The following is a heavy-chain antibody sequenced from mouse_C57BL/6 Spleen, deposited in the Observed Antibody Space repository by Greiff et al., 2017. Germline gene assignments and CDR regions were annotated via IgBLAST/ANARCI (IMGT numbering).Heavy chain of an antibody. J-gene: IGHJ4*01. D-gene: IGHD2-1*01. CDR1: GYAFSSSW. Sequence: QVQLQQSGPELVKPGASVKISCKASGYAFSSSWMNWVKQRPGKGLEWIGRIYPGDGDTNYNGKFKGKATLTADKSSSTAYMQLSSLTSEDSAVYFCARSSTIYYGNSYAMDYWGQGTSVTVSS. CDR3: ARSSTIYYGNSYAMDY. CDR2: IYPGDGDT. V-gene: IGHV1-82*01.